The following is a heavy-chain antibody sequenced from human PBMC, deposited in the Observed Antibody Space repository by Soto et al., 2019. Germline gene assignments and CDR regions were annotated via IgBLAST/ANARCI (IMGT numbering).Heavy chain of an antibody. CDR2: INPNSGGT. V-gene: IGHV1-2*04. J-gene: IGHJ5*02. CDR3: AMSIAARYATWFDP. CDR1: GYTFTGYY. Sequence: ASVKVSCKASGYTFTGYYMHWLREAAGQGLEWMGWINPNSGGTNYAQKFQGWVTMTRETSISTADMELSRLRSDDTAVYYCAMSIAARYATWFDPWGQGTLVTVS. D-gene: IGHD6-6*01.